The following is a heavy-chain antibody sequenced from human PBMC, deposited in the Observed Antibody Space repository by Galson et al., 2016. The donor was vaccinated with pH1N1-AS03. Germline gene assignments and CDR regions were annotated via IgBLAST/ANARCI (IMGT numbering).Heavy chain of an antibody. CDR1: GFTFNRSW. CDR2: IKPDGSEK. CDR3: AREYTSGKPTHYDS. V-gene: IGHV3-7*03. Sequence: SLRLSCAASGFTFNRSWMNWVRQAPGKGLEWVANIKPDGSEKYYVDSVRGRFTISRDNAKNSLHPQMDSLRADDTATYYCAREYTSGKPTHYDSWGQGTLVTVSS. D-gene: IGHD6-19*01. J-gene: IGHJ4*02.